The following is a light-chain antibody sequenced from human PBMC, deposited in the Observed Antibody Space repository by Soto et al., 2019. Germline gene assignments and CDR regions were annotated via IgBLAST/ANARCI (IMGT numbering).Light chain of an antibody. CDR1: QSVSTN. Sequence: VMTQSPATLSVSPGERATLSCRASQSVSTNLAWYQQKPGQAPRLLIYGASTRATGIPARFSGSGSGTEFTLTISSLQSEDFAVYYCQQYNNRLTFGGGTKVAIK. CDR2: GAS. J-gene: IGKJ4*01. CDR3: QQYNNRLT. V-gene: IGKV3-15*01.